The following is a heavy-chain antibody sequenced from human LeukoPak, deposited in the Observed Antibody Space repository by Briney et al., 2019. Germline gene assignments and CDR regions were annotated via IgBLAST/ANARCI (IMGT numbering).Heavy chain of an antibody. Sequence: GGSLRLSCGASGFXFSHAWITWVRQAPGKGQEWIGRIQSETDGGTTDYAAPVKGRFTISRDDSKNMLYLQMNSLKNEDTAVYYCTTSPQWLENWGQGTLVTVSP. V-gene: IGHV3-15*01. CDR1: GFXFSHAW. D-gene: IGHD6-19*01. J-gene: IGHJ4*02. CDR3: TTSPQWLEN. CDR2: IQSETDGGTT.